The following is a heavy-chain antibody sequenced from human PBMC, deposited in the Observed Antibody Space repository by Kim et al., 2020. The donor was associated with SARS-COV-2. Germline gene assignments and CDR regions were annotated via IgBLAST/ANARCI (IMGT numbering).Heavy chain of an antibody. D-gene: IGHD6-6*01. Sequence: GGSLRLSCAASGFTFSSYAMHWVRQAPGKGLEYVSAISSNGGSTYYANSVKGRFTISRDNSKNTLYLQMGSLRAEDMAVYYCARVYSSSSGGYYFDYWG. V-gene: IGHV3-64*01. CDR1: GFTFSSYA. J-gene: IGHJ4*01. CDR3: ARVYSSSSGGYYFDY. CDR2: ISSNGGST.